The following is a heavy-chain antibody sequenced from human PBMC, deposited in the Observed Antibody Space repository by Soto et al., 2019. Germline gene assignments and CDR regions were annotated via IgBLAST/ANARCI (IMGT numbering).Heavy chain of an antibody. J-gene: IGHJ6*02. Sequence: GGSVRLSCAASGFTFSSYAMSWVRQAPGKGLEWVSAISGSDGSTYYADSVKGRFTISRDNSKNTLYLQMNSLRAEDTAVYYCAKINGRDIVVVPAAGDYYGMDVWGQGPTVNVSS. D-gene: IGHD2-2*01. CDR3: AKINGRDIVVVPAAGDYYGMDV. V-gene: IGHV3-23*01. CDR2: ISGSDGST. CDR1: GFTFSSYA.